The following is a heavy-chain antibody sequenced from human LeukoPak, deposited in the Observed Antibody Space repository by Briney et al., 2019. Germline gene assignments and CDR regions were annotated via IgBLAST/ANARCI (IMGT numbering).Heavy chain of an antibody. J-gene: IGHJ2*01. Sequence: PSETLSLTCIVSGGSISRYYWSWIRQPAGKGLEWIGRIYTSGSTNYNPSLKSRVTMSVDTSKNQFSLKLSSVTAADTAVYYCARDGDYVSWYFDLWGRGTLVTVSS. V-gene: IGHV4-4*07. D-gene: IGHD4-17*01. CDR3: ARDGDYVSWYFDL. CDR2: IYTSGST. CDR1: GGSISRYY.